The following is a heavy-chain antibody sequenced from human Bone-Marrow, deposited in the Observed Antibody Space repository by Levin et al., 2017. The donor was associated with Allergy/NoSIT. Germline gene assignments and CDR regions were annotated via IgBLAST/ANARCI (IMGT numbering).Heavy chain of an antibody. J-gene: IGHJ4*02. CDR3: AKFIQQHSELYSLFDY. CDR2: ISGSGGST. D-gene: IGHD2-15*01. V-gene: IGHV3-23*01. Sequence: GESLKISCAASGFTFSSYAMSWVRQAPGKGLEWVSAISGSGGSTYYADSVKGRFTISRDNSKNTLYLQMNSLRAEDTAVYYCAKFIQQHSELYSLFDYWGQGTLVTVSS. CDR1: GFTFSSYA.